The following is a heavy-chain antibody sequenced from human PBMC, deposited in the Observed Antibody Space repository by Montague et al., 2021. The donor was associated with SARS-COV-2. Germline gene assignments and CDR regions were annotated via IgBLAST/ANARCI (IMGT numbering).Heavy chain of an antibody. CDR1: GGSISSSSYY. Sequence: SETLSLTCNVSGGSISSSSYYWGWIRQPPGKGLEWIGSIYYSGSTLYNPSLKSRVTISVDTSKNQFSLKLSSVTAADTAVYYCARAPLIVTFGGVIPRLRGYYFDPWGQGTLVTVSS. J-gene: IGHJ4*02. CDR3: ARAPLIVTFGGVIPRLRGYYFDP. CDR2: IYYSGST. V-gene: IGHV4-39*07. D-gene: IGHD3-16*01.